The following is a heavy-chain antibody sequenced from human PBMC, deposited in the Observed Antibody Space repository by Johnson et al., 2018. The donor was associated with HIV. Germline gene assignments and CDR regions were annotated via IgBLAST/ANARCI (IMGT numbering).Heavy chain of an antibody. CDR3: ARGGGYSIAAPSDAFDI. CDR2: IDSRGSII. J-gene: IGHJ3*02. V-gene: IGHV3-11*01. CDR1: GFTVSNNY. D-gene: IGHD6-6*01. Sequence: QVQLVESGGGLIQPGGSLRLSCAASGFTVSNNYMSWVRQAPGKGLEWGSYIDSRGSIIYSADSVQGRFTIPRDNAKNSLYLQMNNLRAEDTALYYCARGGGYSIAAPSDAFDIWGQGTMVTVSS.